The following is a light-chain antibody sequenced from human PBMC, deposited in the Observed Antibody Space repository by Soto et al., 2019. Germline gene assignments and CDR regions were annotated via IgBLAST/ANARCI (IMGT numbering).Light chain of an antibody. Sequence: QAVVTQPPSASRTPGQRVNISCSGSSKKNGSNTVKWYQQLPGAAPKLLIYSNNQRPSGVPDRFSDSKSGTSASLAISGLLSEDEADYYCAAWDDSLNGYVFGTGTKVTVL. V-gene: IGLV1-44*01. CDR1: SKKNGSNT. J-gene: IGLJ1*01. CDR2: SNN. CDR3: AAWDDSLNGYV.